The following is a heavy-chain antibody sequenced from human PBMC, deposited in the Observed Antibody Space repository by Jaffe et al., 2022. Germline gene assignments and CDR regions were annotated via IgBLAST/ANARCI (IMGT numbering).Heavy chain of an antibody. CDR3: ARGGCGGDCHNPRRRGASFWFDP. D-gene: IGHD2-21*02. CDR1: GYSISSGYY. V-gene: IGHV4-38-2*01. CDR2: IYHSGST. J-gene: IGHJ5*02. Sequence: QVQLQESGPGLVKPSETLSLTCAVSGYSISSGYYWGWIRQPPGKGLEWIGSIYHSGSTYYNPSLKSRVTISVDTSKNQFSLKLSSVTAADTAVYYCARGGCGGDCHNPRRRGASFWFDPWGQGTLVTVSS.